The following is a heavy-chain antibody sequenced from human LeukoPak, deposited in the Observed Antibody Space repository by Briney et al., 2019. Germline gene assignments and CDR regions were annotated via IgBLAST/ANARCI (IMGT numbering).Heavy chain of an antibody. Sequence: GASVKVSCKASGYTFTSYGISWVRQAPGQGLEWMGWISAYNGNTNYAQKLQGRVTMTTDTSTSTAYMELRSLRSDDTAVYYCARRITVSRGVWSVRGFAEHNWFEPWGQGTLVTVSS. V-gene: IGHV1-18*01. J-gene: IGHJ5*02. CDR2: ISAYNGNT. CDR1: GYTFTSYG. CDR3: ARRITVSRGVWSVRGFAEHNWFEP. D-gene: IGHD3-10*01.